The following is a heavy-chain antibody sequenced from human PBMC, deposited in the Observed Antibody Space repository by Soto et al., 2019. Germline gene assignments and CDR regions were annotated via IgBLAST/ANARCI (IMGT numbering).Heavy chain of an antibody. CDR3: ARSDIVVVVAAPHYMDV. Sequence: GGSLRLSCVASGFTFSSYSMNWVRQAPGKGLEWVSYISSSSSTIYYADSVKGRFTISRDNAKNSLYLQMNSLRAEDTAVYYCARSDIVVVVAAPHYMDVWGKGTTVTVSS. CDR2: ISSSSSTI. CDR1: GFTFSSYS. J-gene: IGHJ6*03. D-gene: IGHD2-15*01. V-gene: IGHV3-48*01.